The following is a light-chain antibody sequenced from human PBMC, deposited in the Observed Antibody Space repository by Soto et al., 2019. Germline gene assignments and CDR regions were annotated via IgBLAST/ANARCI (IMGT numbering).Light chain of an antibody. J-gene: IGKJ2*01. V-gene: IGKV1-39*01. CDR2: AAS. Sequence: DIQMTQSPSSLSASVGDRVTVTCRASQSISNYLNWYQQKPGKAPKLLIYAASSLQSGVPSRFSGSGSGTDFTLTISSLQLEDFATYYCQQSYTAPYTFGQGTKLAIK. CDR3: QQSYTAPYT. CDR1: QSISNY.